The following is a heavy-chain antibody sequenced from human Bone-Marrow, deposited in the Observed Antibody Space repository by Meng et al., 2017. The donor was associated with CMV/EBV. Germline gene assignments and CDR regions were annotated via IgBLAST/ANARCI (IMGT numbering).Heavy chain of an antibody. CDR1: GFTFSRYA. CDR2: ISWSGGST. CDR3: AKDSQGDFWSGYYDRGDLDY. D-gene: IGHD3-3*01. J-gene: IGHJ4*02. V-gene: IGHV3-23*01. Sequence: GGSLRLSCAASGFTFSRYAMSWVRQAPGKGLAWVSGISWSGGSTYFADSVKGRFTISRDNSKSTLYLQMNSLRAEDTAVYFCAKDSQGDFWSGYYDRGDLDYWGQGTLVTVSS.